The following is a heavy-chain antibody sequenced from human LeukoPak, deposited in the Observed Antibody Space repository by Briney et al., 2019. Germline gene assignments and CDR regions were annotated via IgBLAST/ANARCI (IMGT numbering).Heavy chain of an antibody. CDR1: GFTFSSYS. J-gene: IGHJ4*02. Sequence: PGGSLRLSCAASGFTFSSYSMNWVRQAPGKGLEWVSSISSSSYIYYADSVKGRFTISRDNAKNSLYLQMNSLRAEDTAVYYCARDRLPFDYFDYWGQGTLVTVSS. V-gene: IGHV3-21*01. CDR2: ISSSSYI. D-gene: IGHD6-6*01. CDR3: ARDRLPFDYFDY.